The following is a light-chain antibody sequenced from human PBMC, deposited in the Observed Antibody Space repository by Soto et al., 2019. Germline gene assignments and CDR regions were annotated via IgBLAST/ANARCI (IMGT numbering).Light chain of an antibody. CDR2: AAS. J-gene: IGKJ1*01. Sequence: DIQMTQSPSSLSASVGDRVTIPCRASQSSSSCLNWYQQKAGKAPKLLIYAASNLQSGVPSRFSGGGCGTEVTPTIRSLQPEDFATYYCQQSFNTLCTFGQATKVEIK. CDR3: QQSFNTLCT. V-gene: IGKV1-39*01. CDR1: QSSSSC.